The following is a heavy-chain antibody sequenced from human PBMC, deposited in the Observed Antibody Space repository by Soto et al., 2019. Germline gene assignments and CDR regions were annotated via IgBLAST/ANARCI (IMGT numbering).Heavy chain of an antibody. J-gene: IGHJ5*02. D-gene: IGHD3-3*01. CDR2: IYYSGFT. CDR3: ARSVFP. Sequence: SETLSHTCTVSDGSITSGCCYWSWIRQHPGKSLEWIGYIYYSGFTYYNPSLKSRVTISVDTSKNQFSLKLSSVTAAETAVYYFARSVFPWGQRTLVTGFS. V-gene: IGHV4-31*03. CDR1: DGSITSGCCY.